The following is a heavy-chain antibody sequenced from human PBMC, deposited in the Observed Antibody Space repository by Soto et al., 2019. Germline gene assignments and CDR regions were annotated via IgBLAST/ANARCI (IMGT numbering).Heavy chain of an antibody. V-gene: IGHV3-23*01. CDR2: ISGSGTTT. Sequence: DVQLLESGGGLVQPGESLRLSCAASGFIFTNYAMSWVRQAPGKGLEWVSQISGSGTTTDYADSVKGRFTISRDNPKNTLYLQMNSLRAEDTAIYYCAKDRGWLDPWGQGTLVTVSS. CDR1: GFIFTNYA. J-gene: IGHJ5*02. CDR3: AKDRGWLDP.